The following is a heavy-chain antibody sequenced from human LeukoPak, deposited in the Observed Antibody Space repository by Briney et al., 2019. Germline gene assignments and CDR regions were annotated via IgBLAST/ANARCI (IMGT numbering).Heavy chain of an antibody. CDR3: AKDSSSWYSLGFDY. Sequence: GGSLRLSCAASGFTFDDYGMSWVRQAPGKGVEWVSGINWNGGSTGYTDSVKGRFTISRDTAKNSLYLQMNSLRAEDTALYYCAKDSSSWYSLGFDYWGQGTLVTVSS. V-gene: IGHV3-20*04. CDR2: INWNGGST. D-gene: IGHD6-13*01. J-gene: IGHJ4*02. CDR1: GFTFDDYG.